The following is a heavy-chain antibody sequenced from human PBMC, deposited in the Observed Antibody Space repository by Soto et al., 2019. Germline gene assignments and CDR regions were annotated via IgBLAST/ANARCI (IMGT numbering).Heavy chain of an antibody. CDR3: ARDLGYCSGGSCSVPYGMDV. CDR2: IIPIFGTA. Sequence: GASVKVSCKASGGTFSSYAISWVLQAPGQGLEWMGGIIPIFGTANYAQKFQGRVTITADESTSTAYMELSSLRSEDTAVYYCARDLGYCSGGSCSVPYGMDVWGQGTTVTVSS. D-gene: IGHD2-15*01. CDR1: GGTFSSYA. J-gene: IGHJ6*02. V-gene: IGHV1-69*13.